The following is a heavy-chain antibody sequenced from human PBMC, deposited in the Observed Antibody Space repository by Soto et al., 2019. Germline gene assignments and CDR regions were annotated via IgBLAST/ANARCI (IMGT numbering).Heavy chain of an antibody. V-gene: IGHV2-5*02. D-gene: IGHD6-13*01. Sequence: QITLKESGPTLVKPTQTLTLTCTFSGFSLSTSGGGVGWIRQPPGKALEWLALIYWDDDKRYSPSLKNRLTITKDTSKNQVVLTMTNMDPLDTATYSCAHRHAQRQLVSEWFDPWGQGTLVTVSS. CDR1: GFSLSTSGGG. CDR3: AHRHAQRQLVSEWFDP. J-gene: IGHJ5*02. CDR2: IYWDDDK.